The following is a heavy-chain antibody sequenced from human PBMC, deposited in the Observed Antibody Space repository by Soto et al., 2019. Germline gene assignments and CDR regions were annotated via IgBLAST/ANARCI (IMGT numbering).Heavy chain of an antibody. J-gene: IGHJ5*02. V-gene: IGHV5-51*01. Sequence: GESLKISCKGSGYSFTSYWIGWVRQMPGKGLEWMGIIYPGDSDTRYSPSFQGQVTISADKSISTAYLQWSSLKASDTAMYYCARPRPYYDMLTGYKAQGWFDPWGQGTLVTVAS. CDR2: IYPGDSDT. CDR1: GYSFTSYW. CDR3: ARPRPYYDMLTGYKAQGWFDP. D-gene: IGHD3-9*01.